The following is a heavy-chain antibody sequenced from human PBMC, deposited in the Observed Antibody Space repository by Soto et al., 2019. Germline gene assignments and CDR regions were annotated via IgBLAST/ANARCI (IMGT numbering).Heavy chain of an antibody. J-gene: IGHJ4*02. V-gene: IGHV1-8*01. CDR2: MNPNSGNT. D-gene: IGHD4-17*01. Sequence: QVQLVQSGAEVKKPGATVKVSCKASGYTFTSYDINWVRQATGQGLEWMGWMNPNSGNTGYAQKFQGRFTMTRNTSINTAYMELNSLRSEDTAAYYCARSTNDYGDRHWGQGALVTVSS. CDR1: GYTFTSYD. CDR3: ARSTNDYGDRH.